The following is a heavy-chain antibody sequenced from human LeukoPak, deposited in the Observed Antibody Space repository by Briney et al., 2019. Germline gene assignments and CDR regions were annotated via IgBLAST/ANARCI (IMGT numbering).Heavy chain of an antibody. CDR3: AREGHYDFWSGYYPYFDY. J-gene: IGHJ4*02. V-gene: IGHV4-39*07. CDR1: GCSISSSSYY. Sequence: SETLSLTCTVSGCSISSSSYYWGWIRQPPGKGLEWIGSIYYSGSTYYNPSLKSRVSISVDTSKNQFSLKLSSVTAADTAVYYCAREGHYDFWSGYYPYFDYWGQGTLVTVSS. CDR2: IYYSGST. D-gene: IGHD3-3*01.